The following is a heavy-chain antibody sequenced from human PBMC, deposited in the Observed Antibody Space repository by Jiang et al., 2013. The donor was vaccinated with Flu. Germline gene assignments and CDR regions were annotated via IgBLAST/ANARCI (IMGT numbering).Heavy chain of an antibody. Sequence: PGASVKVSCKASGYTFTGYYMHWVRQAPGQGLEWMGIINPSGGSTSYAQKFQGRVTMTRDTSTSTVYMELSSLRSEDTAVYYCARAAADPTDAFDIWGQGTMVTVSS. CDR2: INPSGGST. J-gene: IGHJ3*02. V-gene: IGHV1-46*01. D-gene: IGHD6-13*01. CDR3: ARAAADPTDAFDI. CDR1: GYTFTGYY.